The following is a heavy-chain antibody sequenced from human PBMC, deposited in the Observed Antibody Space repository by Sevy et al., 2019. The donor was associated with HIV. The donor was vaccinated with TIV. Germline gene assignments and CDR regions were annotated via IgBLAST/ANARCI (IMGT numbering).Heavy chain of an antibody. J-gene: IGHJ4*02. CDR3: AQETVGRFDS. D-gene: IGHD3-16*01. V-gene: IGHV3-7*01. CDR2: IKSDGSDK. CDR1: GFTFSAYW. Sequence: GGSLRLSCAASGFTFSAYWMNWVRQAPGKGPEWVANIKSDGSDKHYVDSVEGRFTFSRDNAKNSLYLQMNSLRVEDTAVYYCAQETVGRFDSWGQGTLVTVSS.